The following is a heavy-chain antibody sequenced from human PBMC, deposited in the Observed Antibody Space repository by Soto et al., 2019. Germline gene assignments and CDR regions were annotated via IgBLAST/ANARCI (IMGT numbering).Heavy chain of an antibody. Sequence: GGSLRLSCAASGFTFSSYAMSWVRQAPGKGLEWVSAISGSGGSTYYADSVKRRFTISRDNSKNTLYLQMNSLRAEDTAVYYCAKHMVVVPAAPGDGMDVWGQGTTVTVSS. CDR3: AKHMVVVPAAPGDGMDV. CDR2: ISGSGGST. V-gene: IGHV3-23*01. D-gene: IGHD2-2*01. J-gene: IGHJ6*02. CDR1: GFTFSSYA.